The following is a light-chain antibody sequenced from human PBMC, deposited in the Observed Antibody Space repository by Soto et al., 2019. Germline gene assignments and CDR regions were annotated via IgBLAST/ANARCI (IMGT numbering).Light chain of an antibody. CDR2: GAS. J-gene: IGKJ4*01. CDR3: QQYKSWPPLT. CDR1: QSISDN. V-gene: IGKV3-15*01. Sequence: DIVMTQSPAILSVSLGERATLSCLASQSISDNLAWYQQRSGQAPRLLIYGASTRATGVPARFSGSGSGTEFPLPISSLQSDDLGIYYCQQYKSWPPLTFGGGTKVE.